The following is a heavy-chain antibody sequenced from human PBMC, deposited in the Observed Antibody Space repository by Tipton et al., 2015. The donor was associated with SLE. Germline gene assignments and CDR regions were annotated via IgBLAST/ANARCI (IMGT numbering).Heavy chain of an antibody. D-gene: IGHD3-10*01. V-gene: IGHV4-59*08. J-gene: IGHJ4*02. CDR3: ARHASRRSGSYNEIDY. Sequence: TLSLTCTVSGGSISSYYWSWIRQPPGKGLEWIGYIYYSGSTNYNPSLKSRVTISVDTSKNQFFLRLSSVTAADTAVYYCARHASRRSGSYNEIDYWGQGTLVTVSS. CDR2: IYYSGST. CDR1: GGSISSYY.